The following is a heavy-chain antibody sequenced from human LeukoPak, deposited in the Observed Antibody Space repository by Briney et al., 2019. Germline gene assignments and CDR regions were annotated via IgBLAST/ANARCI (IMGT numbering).Heavy chain of an antibody. Sequence: SETLSLTCTVSGGSISGYYWTWVRQPADKGVEWIGRLYSDGTTYHNPSLRSRVTLSVDTSKNQFSLRLRSVTAADTAVYYCARGSSGITKRYYFDNWGQGALVTVSS. J-gene: IGHJ4*02. V-gene: IGHV4-4*07. CDR3: ARGSSGITKRYYFDN. D-gene: IGHD3-22*01. CDR1: GGSISGYY. CDR2: LYSDGTT.